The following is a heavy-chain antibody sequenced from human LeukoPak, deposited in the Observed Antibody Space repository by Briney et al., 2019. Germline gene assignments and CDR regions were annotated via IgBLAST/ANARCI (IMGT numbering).Heavy chain of an antibody. CDR3: AMIVVANDAFDI. CDR2: IYSGGST. V-gene: IGHV3-53*01. Sequence: GGSLRLSCAASAFTVSSNYMSWVRQAPGKGLEWVSVIYSGGSTYYADSVKGRFTISRDNSKNTLYLQMNSLRAEDAAVYYCAMIVVANDAFDIWGQGTMVTVSS. J-gene: IGHJ3*02. D-gene: IGHD3-22*01. CDR1: AFTVSSNY.